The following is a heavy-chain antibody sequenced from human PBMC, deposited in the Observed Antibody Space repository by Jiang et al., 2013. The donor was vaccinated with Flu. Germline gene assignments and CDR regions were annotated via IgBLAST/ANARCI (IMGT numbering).Heavy chain of an antibody. D-gene: IGHD3-22*01. Sequence: GAEVKKPGSSVKVSCKASGGTFSTYAISWVRQAPGQGLEWMGGIIPILDTANYAQKFQGRVTITADEYTSTSYMELTSLRSEDTALYFCAGTTNYYENSGYGVFDSWGQGTLVTVSS. J-gene: IGHJ4*02. CDR3: AGTTNYYENSGYGVFDS. V-gene: IGHV1-69*01. CDR1: GGTFSTYA. CDR2: IIPILDTA.